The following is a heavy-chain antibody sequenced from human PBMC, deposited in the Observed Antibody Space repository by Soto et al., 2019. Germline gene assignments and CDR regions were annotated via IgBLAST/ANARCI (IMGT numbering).Heavy chain of an antibody. Sequence: ASVKVSCKASGYTFTSYYMHWVRQAPGQGLEWMGIINPSGGSTSYAQKFQGRVTMTRDTSTSTVYMELSSLRSEDTAVYYCARDHGSGSYQGLFDYWGQGTLVNVSS. V-gene: IGHV1-46*01. D-gene: IGHD3-10*01. CDR3: ARDHGSGSYQGLFDY. CDR2: INPSGGST. CDR1: GYTFTSYY. J-gene: IGHJ4*02.